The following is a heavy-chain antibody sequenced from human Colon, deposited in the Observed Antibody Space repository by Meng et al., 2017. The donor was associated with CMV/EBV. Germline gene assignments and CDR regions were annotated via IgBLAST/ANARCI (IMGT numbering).Heavy chain of an antibody. Sequence: SETLSLTCTVSGGSFSGYYWSWIRQSPGKGLEWIGYVFYSGSSYYSPSFKSRVTMSVDMSKTQFSLRLTSVTAADTAVYYCARGAGYCSGDSCLKYHLASWGQGTLVTVSS. D-gene: IGHD2-15*01. V-gene: IGHV4-59*01. CDR2: VFYSGSS. CDR1: GGSFSGYY. CDR3: ARGAGYCSGDSCLKYHLAS. J-gene: IGHJ4*02.